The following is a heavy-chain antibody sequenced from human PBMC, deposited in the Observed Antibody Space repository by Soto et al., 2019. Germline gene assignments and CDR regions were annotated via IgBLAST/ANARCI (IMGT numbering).Heavy chain of an antibody. CDR2: IYYSGST. D-gene: IGHD4-17*01. J-gene: IGHJ6*02. CDR3: ASSNTIYGDDDYYYYYGMDV. V-gene: IGHV4-31*03. Sequence: SETLSLTCTVSGVSISSGGYYWSWIRQHPGKGLEWIGYIYYSGSTYYNPSLKGRVTISVDTSKNQFSLKLSSVTAADTAVYYCASSNTIYGDDDYYYYYGMDVWGQGTTVTVS. CDR1: GVSISSGGYY.